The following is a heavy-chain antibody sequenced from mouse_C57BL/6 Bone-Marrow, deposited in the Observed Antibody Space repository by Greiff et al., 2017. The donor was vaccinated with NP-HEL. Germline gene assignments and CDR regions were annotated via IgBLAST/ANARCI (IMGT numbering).Heavy chain of an antibody. D-gene: IGHD1-1*01. J-gene: IGHJ4*01. V-gene: IGHV14-4*01. CDR1: GFNIKDDY. Sequence: VQLQQSGAELVRPGASVKLSCTVSGFNIKDDYMHWVKQRPEQGLEWIGRIDPENGDTEYASKFQGKATITADTASNTAYLQLSSLTSEDTAVYYGTTCGSSPYAMDYWGQGTSVTVSS. CDR2: IDPENGDT. CDR3: TTCGSSPYAMDY.